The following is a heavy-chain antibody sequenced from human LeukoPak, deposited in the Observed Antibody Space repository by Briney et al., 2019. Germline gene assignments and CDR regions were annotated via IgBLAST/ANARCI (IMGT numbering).Heavy chain of an antibody. J-gene: IGHJ4*02. CDR2: IYTSGST. CDR3: ARHLVTTVYFDY. V-gene: IGHV4-4*09. D-gene: IGHD4-17*01. CDR1: GASISSYY. Sequence: SETLSLTCTVSGASISSYYWSWIRQPPGKGLEWIGYIYTSGSTNYNPSLKSRVTISVDTSKNQFSLKLSSVTAADTAVYYCARHLVTTVYFDYWGQGTLVTVSS.